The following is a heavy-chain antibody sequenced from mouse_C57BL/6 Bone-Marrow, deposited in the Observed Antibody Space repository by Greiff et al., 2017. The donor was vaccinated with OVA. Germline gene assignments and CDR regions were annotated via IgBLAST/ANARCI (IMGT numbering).Heavy chain of an antibody. D-gene: IGHD2-5*01. V-gene: IGHV14-2*01. CDR1: GYTINDYY. J-gene: IGHJ2*01. CDR2: IDPEDGET. CDR3: AGDSKYAYFDY. Sequence: EVKLQESGAELVKPGASVKLSCTASGYTINDYYMHWVKQRTEQGLEWIGRIDPEDGETNYAPKFQGKATITADTSSNTASLQLSSLTSEDTAVYYCAGDSKYAYFDYWGQGTTLTVSS.